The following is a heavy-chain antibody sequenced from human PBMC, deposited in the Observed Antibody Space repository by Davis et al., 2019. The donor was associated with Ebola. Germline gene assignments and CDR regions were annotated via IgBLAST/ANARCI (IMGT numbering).Heavy chain of an antibody. D-gene: IGHD2-21*01. V-gene: IGHV3-30*03. CDR1: GFTFSDYG. CDR3: ARDTRLSY. CDR2: ISYDGTNT. J-gene: IGHJ4*02. Sequence: GESLKISCVASGFTFSDYGMHWVRQAPGKGLEWVAVISYDGTNTYYADSLMGRVTISRDNSKNTLYLQMNSLRAEDTAVFYCARDTRLSYWGQGTLVTVSS.